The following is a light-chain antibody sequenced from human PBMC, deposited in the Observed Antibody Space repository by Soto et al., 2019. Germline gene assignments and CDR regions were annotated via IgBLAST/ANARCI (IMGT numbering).Light chain of an antibody. CDR1: HTISSSY. V-gene: IGKV3-20*01. CDR2: GAS. CDR3: QQYGSSLWP. J-gene: IGKJ2*01. Sequence: EDGLTQSPGTLSLSHGQRATLSCRASHTISSSYLAWYQQKPGQAPRLLIYGASSRATGIPDRFSGSGSGTDFTLTISRLEPEDFAVYYCQQYGSSLWPFG.